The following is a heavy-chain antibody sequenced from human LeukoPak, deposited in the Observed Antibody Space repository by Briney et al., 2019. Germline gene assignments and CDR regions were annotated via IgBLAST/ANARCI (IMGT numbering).Heavy chain of an antibody. D-gene: IGHD6-13*01. V-gene: IGHV1-2*02. Sequence: ASVKVSCEASGYTFTDYYLHWVRQAPGHGLEWMGWINPKTGVTKYAQKFQGRVTMTRDTSISTAYMELSRLRSDDTAVYYCARWAAGADYWGQGTLVTVSS. CDR2: INPKTGVT. CDR3: ARWAAGADY. J-gene: IGHJ4*02. CDR1: GYTFTDYY.